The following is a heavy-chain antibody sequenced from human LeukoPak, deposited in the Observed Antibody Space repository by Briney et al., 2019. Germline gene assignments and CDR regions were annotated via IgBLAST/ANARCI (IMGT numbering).Heavy chain of an antibody. V-gene: IGHV4-59*11. CDR1: GGSISSHY. Sequence: SETLSLTCTVSGGSISSHYWSWIRQPPGKGLEWIGYIYYSGSTNYNPSLKSRVTISVDTSKNQFSLKLSSVTAADTAVYYCARSFDDDSSGYYYYPFDYWGQGTLVTVSS. D-gene: IGHD3-22*01. CDR2: IYYSGST. CDR3: ARSFDDDSSGYYYYPFDY. J-gene: IGHJ4*02.